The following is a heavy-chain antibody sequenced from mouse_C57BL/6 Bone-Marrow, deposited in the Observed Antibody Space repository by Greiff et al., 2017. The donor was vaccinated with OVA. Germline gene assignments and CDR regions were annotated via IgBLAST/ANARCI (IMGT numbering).Heavy chain of an antibody. D-gene: IGHD1-1*01. CDR2: IRNKANNHAT. Sequence: EVMLVESGGGLVQPGGSMKLSCAASGFTFSDAWMDWVRQSPEKGLEWVAEIRNKANNHATYYAESVKGRFTISRDDSKSSVYLQMNSLRAEDTGIYYCTRGIYYYGSSYVDWYFDVWGTGTTVTVSS. V-gene: IGHV6-6*01. J-gene: IGHJ1*03. CDR1: GFTFSDAW. CDR3: TRGIYYYGSSYVDWYFDV.